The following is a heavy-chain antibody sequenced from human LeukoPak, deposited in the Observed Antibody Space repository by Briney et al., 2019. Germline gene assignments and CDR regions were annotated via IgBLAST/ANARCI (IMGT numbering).Heavy chain of an antibody. J-gene: IGHJ3*02. CDR1: GFTFSSFS. CDR3: AREGLVGAFDI. V-gene: IGHV3-21*01. CDR2: ISSSSSYI. Sequence: GGSLRLSCAASGFTFSSFSMNWVRQAPGKGLEWVSSISSSSSYIYYADSVKGRFTISRDNAKNSLYLQMNSLRAEDTAVYYCAREGLVGAFDIWGQGTMVTVSS. D-gene: IGHD1-26*01.